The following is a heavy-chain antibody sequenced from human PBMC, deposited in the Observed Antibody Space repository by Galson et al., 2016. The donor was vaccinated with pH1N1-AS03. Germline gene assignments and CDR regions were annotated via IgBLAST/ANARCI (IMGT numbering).Heavy chain of an antibody. V-gene: IGHV1-3*01. Sequence: SVKVSCKASGYIFINYAMHWVRQGPGQRLEWMGWINADNGDTEYSQNFQGRVTITRDTSASTAYMEVISLTSEDTAVYYCARGDRGYNWPLDYWGQGTLVTVSS. CDR3: ARGDRGYNWPLDY. CDR1: GYIFINYA. D-gene: IGHD5-24*01. J-gene: IGHJ4*02. CDR2: INADNGDT.